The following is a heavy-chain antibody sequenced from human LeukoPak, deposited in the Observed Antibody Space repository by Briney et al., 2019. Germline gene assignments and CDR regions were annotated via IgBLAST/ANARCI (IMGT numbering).Heavy chain of an antibody. D-gene: IGHD3/OR15-3a*01. Sequence: GGSLRLSCAASGYTFSDSAMTWVRQAPGKGLEWLSTITGNGGSTHYADSVKGRFIISRDNSKNTLYLQMNSLRAEDTAVYYCAREPGTDYRKYYFDYWGQGTLVTVSS. CDR2: ITGNGGST. V-gene: IGHV3-23*01. CDR1: GYTFSDSA. CDR3: AREPGTDYRKYYFDY. J-gene: IGHJ4*02.